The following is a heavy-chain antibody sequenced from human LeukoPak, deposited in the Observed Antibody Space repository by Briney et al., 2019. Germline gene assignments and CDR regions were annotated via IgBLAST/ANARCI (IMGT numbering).Heavy chain of an antibody. V-gene: IGHV4-39*01. D-gene: IGHD5-12*01. CDR2: IYHSGRT. CDR1: GGSVSSSIYY. J-gene: IGHJ4*02. Sequence: SETLSLTCTVSGGSVSSSIYYWDWIRQPPGKGLEWIGSIYHSGRTFYNPSPESRVTISLDTSKNQFSLKLSSVTAADTAVYYCARRYSGYDYIDSWGQGTLVTVSS. CDR3: ARRYSGYDYIDS.